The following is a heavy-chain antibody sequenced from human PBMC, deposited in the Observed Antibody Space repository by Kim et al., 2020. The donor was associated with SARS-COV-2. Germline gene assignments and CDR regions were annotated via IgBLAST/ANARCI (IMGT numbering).Heavy chain of an antibody. CDR2: IIPILGIA. CDR1: GGTFSSYA. CDR3: ARGIVVVTTNWYFDL. D-gene: IGHD2-21*02. Sequence: SVKVSCKASGGTFSSYAISWVRQAPGQGLEWMGRIIPILGIANYAQKFQGRVTITADKSTSTAYMELSSLRSEDTAVYYCARGIVVVTTNWYFDLWGRGTLVTVSS. V-gene: IGHV1-69*04. J-gene: IGHJ2*01.